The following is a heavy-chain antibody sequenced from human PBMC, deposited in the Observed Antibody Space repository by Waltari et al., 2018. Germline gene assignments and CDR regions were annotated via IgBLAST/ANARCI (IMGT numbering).Heavy chain of an antibody. CDR3: ARVNQLLYESYYFDY. V-gene: IGHV3-30*02. CDR1: GFPFSTSG. D-gene: IGHD2-2*02. CDR2: IRYDGSNK. Sequence: QVQLVASGGGVVQPGGSLRLSCPASGFPFSTSGLHWFRKAPGKGLEWVAFIRYDGSNKYYADSVKGRFTISRDNSKNTLYLQMNSLRAEDTAVYYCARVNQLLYESYYFDYWGQGTLVTVSS. J-gene: IGHJ4*02.